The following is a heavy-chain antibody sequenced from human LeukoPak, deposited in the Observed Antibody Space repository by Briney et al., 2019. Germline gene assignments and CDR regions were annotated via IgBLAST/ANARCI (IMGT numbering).Heavy chain of an antibody. CDR3: AKDYRRMGYFDY. CDR1: GFTFSSYA. D-gene: IGHD2-8*01. J-gene: IGHJ4*02. CDR2: ISGSGGST. V-gene: IGHV3-23*01. Sequence: TGGSLRLSCAASGFTFSSYAMSWVRQAPGKGLEWVSAISGSGGSTYYADSVKGRFTISRDNSKNTLYLQMNSLRAEDTAVYYCAKDYRRMGYFDYWGQGTLVTVSS.